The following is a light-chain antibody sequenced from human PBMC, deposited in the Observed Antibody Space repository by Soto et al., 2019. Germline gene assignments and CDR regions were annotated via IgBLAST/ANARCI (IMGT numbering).Light chain of an antibody. CDR3: QQYGSSPWT. CDR1: QSVSSNY. J-gene: IGKJ1*01. CDR2: GAS. V-gene: IGKV3-20*01. Sequence: EIVLTQSPGTLSLSPGERETLSCRASQSVSSNYLAWYQQKPGQAPRPLIYGASSRATGIPDRFSGSGAGTDFTLSISRLESEDFAVYYCQQYGSSPWTFGQGTKVDIK.